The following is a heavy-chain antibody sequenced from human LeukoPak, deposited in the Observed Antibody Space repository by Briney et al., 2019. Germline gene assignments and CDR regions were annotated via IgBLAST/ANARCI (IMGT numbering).Heavy chain of an antibody. V-gene: IGHV3-30*02. CDR2: IRYDGSNK. CDR3: AKAGGKGSHYFDY. CDR1: GFTFSSYG. J-gene: IGHJ4*02. D-gene: IGHD4-23*01. Sequence: GGSLRLSCAASGFTFSSYGMHWVRQAPGKGLEWVAFIRYDGSNKYYADSVKGRFTISRDNSKNTLYLQMNSLRAEDTAVYYCAKAGGKGSHYFDYWGQGTLVTVSS.